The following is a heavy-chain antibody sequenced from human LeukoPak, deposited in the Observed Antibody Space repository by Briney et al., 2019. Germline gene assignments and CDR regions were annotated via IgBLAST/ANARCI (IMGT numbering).Heavy chain of an antibody. CDR3: AKAGDIVLMVYAPVDY. CDR1: GFTFDDYA. J-gene: IGHJ4*02. Sequence: HPGRSLRLSCAASGFTFDDYAMHWVRQAPGKGLEWVSGISWNSGSIGYADSVKGRFTISRDNAKNSLYLQMNSLRAEDTAVYYCAKAGDIVLMVYAPVDYWGQGTLVTVSS. D-gene: IGHD2-8*01. CDR2: ISWNSGSI. V-gene: IGHV3-9*01.